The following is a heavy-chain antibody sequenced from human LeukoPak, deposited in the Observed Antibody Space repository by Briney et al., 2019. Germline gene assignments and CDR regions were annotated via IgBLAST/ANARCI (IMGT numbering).Heavy chain of an antibody. Sequence: GGSLRLSCAASGCTFSSYWMHWVRQAPGKGLEWVAAISGSGATRNYADSVKGRFTISRDNSQNTLYLQINSLRAEDTALYYCVTEALVAFYYFDYWGQGTLVTVSS. J-gene: IGHJ4*02. D-gene: IGHD2/OR15-2a*01. CDR3: VTEALVAFYYFDY. CDR1: GCTFSSYW. V-gene: IGHV3-23*01. CDR2: ISGSGATR.